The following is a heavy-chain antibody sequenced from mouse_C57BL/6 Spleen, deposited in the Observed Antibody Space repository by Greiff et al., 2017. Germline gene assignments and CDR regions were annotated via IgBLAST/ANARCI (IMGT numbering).Heavy chain of an antibody. CDR2: IWRGGST. J-gene: IGHJ4*01. CDR1: GFSLTSSG. D-gene: IGHD1-1*01. Sequence: VQLQESGPGLVQPSQSLSITCTVSGFSLTSSGVHCVRQSPGKGLEWLGVIWRGGSTDSQSAFMFRLSITQDNSKSQVFFKMNSRQADDTAIYYCAKRGSSAYYYAMDYWGEGTSVTVSS. V-gene: IGHV2-5*01. CDR3: AKRGSSAYYYAMDY.